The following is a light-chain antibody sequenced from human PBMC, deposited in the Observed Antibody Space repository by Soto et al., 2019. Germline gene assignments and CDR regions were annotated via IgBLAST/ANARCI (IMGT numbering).Light chain of an antibody. CDR3: ATWDDSLSGVV. J-gene: IGLJ2*01. Sequence: QAVVTQPPSASGTPGQRVTISCSGSSSNIGVNYVYWYQQLPGTAPKLLIYTNNERPSGVPDRFSGSKSGTSASLAISGLRSEDEADYHCATWDDSLSGVVFGGGTKLTVL. V-gene: IGLV1-47*01. CDR2: TNN. CDR1: SSNIGVNY.